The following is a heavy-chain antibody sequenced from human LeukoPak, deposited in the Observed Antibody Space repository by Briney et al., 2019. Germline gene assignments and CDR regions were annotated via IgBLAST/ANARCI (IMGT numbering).Heavy chain of an antibody. CDR1: GCTFSSYS. D-gene: IGHD3-10*01. CDR2: ISSSSSYI. Sequence: GGSLRISCAASGCTFSSYSMNWARKAPGKGLEWVSSISSSSSYIYYADSVKGRFTISRDNAKNSLYLQMNSLRAEDTAVYYCARGSDDLDYWGQGTLVTVSS. CDR3: ARGSDDLDY. V-gene: IGHV3-21*01. J-gene: IGHJ4*02.